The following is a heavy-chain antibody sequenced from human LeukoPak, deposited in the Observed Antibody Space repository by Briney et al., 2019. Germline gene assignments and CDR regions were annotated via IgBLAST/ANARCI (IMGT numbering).Heavy chain of an antibody. Sequence: SETLSLTCTVSGDSISSSSYYWSWIRQPPGKGLEWIGYIYYSGSTNYNPSLKSRVTISVDTSKNQFSLKLSPVTAADTAVYYCARTGYWCSSTSCLYYFDYWGQGTLVTVSS. CDR3: ARTGYWCSSTSCLYYFDY. J-gene: IGHJ4*02. D-gene: IGHD2-2*01. CDR2: IYYSGST. CDR1: GDSISSSSYY. V-gene: IGHV4-61*01.